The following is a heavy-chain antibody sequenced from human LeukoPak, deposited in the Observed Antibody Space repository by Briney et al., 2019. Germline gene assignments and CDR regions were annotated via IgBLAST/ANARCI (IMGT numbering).Heavy chain of an antibody. D-gene: IGHD2-21*02. CDR3: AKDFVVVPGNVNYFDY. CDR1: GFTVSSNY. CDR2: ISGSGDNT. Sequence: GGSLRPSCAASGFTVSSNYMSWVRQAPGKGLEWVSAISGSGDNTYYADSVKGRFTVSRDNSKNTLYVQMKSLRAEDTAVYYCAKDFVVVPGNVNYFDYWGQGTLVTVSS. V-gene: IGHV3-23*01. J-gene: IGHJ4*02.